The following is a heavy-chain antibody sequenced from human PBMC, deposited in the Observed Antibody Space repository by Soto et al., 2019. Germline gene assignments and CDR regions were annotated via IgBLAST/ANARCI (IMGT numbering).Heavy chain of an antibody. CDR1: GFTFKNNG. CDR2: ISYHGNNQ. J-gene: IGHJ4*02. Sequence: GSLRLSCAASGFTFKNNGMHWVRQAPGKGLEWVAIISYHGNNQFYADSVKGRFTISRDNSNNTLYLEMNSLRPEDTAVYYCAKDLALGFWSGNYYFDHWGQGTLVTVSS. CDR3: AKDLALGFWSGNYYFDH. D-gene: IGHD3-3*01. V-gene: IGHV3-30*18.